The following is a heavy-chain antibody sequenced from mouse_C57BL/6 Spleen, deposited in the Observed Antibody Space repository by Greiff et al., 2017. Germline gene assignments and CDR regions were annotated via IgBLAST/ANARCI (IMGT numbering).Heavy chain of an antibody. D-gene: IGHD1-1*01. J-gene: IGHJ4*01. CDR2: ISSGSSTI. V-gene: IGHV5-17*01. CDR1: GFTFSDYG. CDR3: ARGLHYYGSSLYAMDY. Sequence: DVKLQESGGGLVKPGGSLKLSCAASGFTFSDYGMHWVRQAPEKGLEWVAYISSGSSTIYYADTVKGRFTISRDNAKNTLFLQMTSLRSEDTAMYYCARGLHYYGSSLYAMDYWGQGTSVTVSS.